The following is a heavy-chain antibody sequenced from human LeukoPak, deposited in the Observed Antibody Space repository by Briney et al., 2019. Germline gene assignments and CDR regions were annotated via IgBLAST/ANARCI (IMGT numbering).Heavy chain of an antibody. V-gene: IGHV1-69*05. CDR1: GGTFSSYA. CDR2: IIPIFGTA. J-gene: IGHJ4*02. CDR3: ARELNDFWSGYIFDY. D-gene: IGHD3-3*01. Sequence: SVKVSCKASGGTFSSYAISWVRQAPGQGLEWMGGIIPIFGTANYAQKFQGRVTITTDESTSTAYMELSSLRSEDTAVYYCARELNDFWSGYIFDYWGQGTLVTVSS.